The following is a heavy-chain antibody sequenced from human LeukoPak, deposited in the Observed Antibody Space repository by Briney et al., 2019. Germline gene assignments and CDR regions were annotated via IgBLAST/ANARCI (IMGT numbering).Heavy chain of an antibody. Sequence: GGSLRLSCEASGFSFSSYNMDWVRQTPGKGLEWISSITTSSTYTFYADSVKGRFTISRDNARNSLYLQMNSLRAEDTAVYYCARESRRVGEGDFDYWGQGTLVTVSS. V-gene: IGHV3-21*01. J-gene: IGHJ4*02. CDR3: ARESRRVGEGDFDY. CDR2: ITTSSTYT. CDR1: GFSFSSYN. D-gene: IGHD1-26*01.